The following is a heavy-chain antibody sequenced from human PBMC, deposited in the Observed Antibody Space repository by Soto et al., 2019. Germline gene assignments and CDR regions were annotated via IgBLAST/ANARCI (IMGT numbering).Heavy chain of an antibody. Sequence: ASVKVSCKASGNTFTGHFVHWVRQAPGQGLEWMGWINPKNGATKYAQNFQDWVTMTRDMSTTTVYMEVRRLRSDDTAVYYCATNDGGGSGSQLNYWGRGTLVTVSS. CDR3: ATNDGGGSGSQLNY. CDR1: GNTFTGHF. D-gene: IGHD6-19*01. CDR2: INPKNGAT. J-gene: IGHJ4*02. V-gene: IGHV1-2*04.